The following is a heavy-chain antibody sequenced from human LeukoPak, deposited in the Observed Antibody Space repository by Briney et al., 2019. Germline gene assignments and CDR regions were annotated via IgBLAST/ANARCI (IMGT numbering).Heavy chain of an antibody. CDR2: IYDRSYT. CDR3: ARTRVARFAFDI. CDR1: GGSISSDY. D-gene: IGHD3-3*01. V-gene: IGHV4-59*12. J-gene: IGHJ3*02. Sequence: PSETLSLTCTVSGGSISSDYWSWIRQPPGEGPEWIGYIYDRSYTTYNPSLKSRVTMSVDTSKNQFSLKLSSVTAVDTAVYYCARTRVARFAFDIWGQGTMVIVSS.